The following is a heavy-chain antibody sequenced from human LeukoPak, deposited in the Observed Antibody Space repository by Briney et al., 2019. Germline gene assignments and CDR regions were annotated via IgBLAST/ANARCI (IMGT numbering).Heavy chain of an antibody. CDR1: GFTFSSYW. D-gene: IGHD3-22*01. J-gene: IGHJ3*02. CDR2: ININGSST. CDR3: AREGYYDSSGYRLNAFDI. V-gene: IGHV3-74*01. Sequence: GSLRLSCAASGFTFSSYWMRWVRQAPGKGLVWISRININGSSTSYADSVKRRFTISRDNAKNTLYLQMNSLRAEDTAVYYCAREGYYDSSGYRLNAFDIWGQGTMVTVSS.